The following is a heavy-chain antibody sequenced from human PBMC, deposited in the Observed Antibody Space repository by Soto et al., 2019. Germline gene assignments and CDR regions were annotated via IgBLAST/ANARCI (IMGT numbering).Heavy chain of an antibody. J-gene: IGHJ4*02. V-gene: IGHV4-4*02. Sequence: LKESAPGRVNPSGPLSPTCPVSGDSVIRNCWWGWARLSPGRGVEWMGGMIQSGNTNYTPSLESRVTLSVDKSKNPFSLKMNSMTAADTAVYFWVRSPGWYKIDSWGQGILVTVSS. CDR2: MIQSGNT. CDR1: GDSVIRNCW. CDR3: VRSPGWYKIDS. D-gene: IGHD6-19*01.